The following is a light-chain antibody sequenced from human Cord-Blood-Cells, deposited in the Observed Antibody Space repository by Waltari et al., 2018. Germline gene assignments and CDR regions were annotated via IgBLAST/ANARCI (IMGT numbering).Light chain of an antibody. J-gene: IGLJ3*02. V-gene: IGLV2-14*03. CDR1: SRDVGGYNY. CDR2: DVS. CDR3: SSYTSSSTWV. Sequence: SALTQPASVSGSPGQSITISCTGTSRDVGGYNYVSRYQQHPGKAPKLMIYDVSNRPSGVSNRFSGSKSGNTASLTISGLQAEDEADYYCSSYTSSSTWVFGGGTKLTVL.